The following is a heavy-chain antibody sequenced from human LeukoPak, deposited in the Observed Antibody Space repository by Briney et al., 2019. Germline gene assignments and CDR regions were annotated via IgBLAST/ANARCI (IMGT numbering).Heavy chain of an antibody. CDR2: IGSRTSVI. J-gene: IGHJ5*02. Sequence: GGSLRLSCAASGFTFSNYDMNWLRQAPGKGLEWVAYIGSRTSVIHYADSVKGRFTISRDNAENSLFQQMISLRVEDTAVYYCARVPNGDNNWFDPWGQGTLVTVSS. V-gene: IGHV3-48*04. D-gene: IGHD4-17*01. CDR1: GFTFSNYD. CDR3: ARVPNGDNNWFDP.